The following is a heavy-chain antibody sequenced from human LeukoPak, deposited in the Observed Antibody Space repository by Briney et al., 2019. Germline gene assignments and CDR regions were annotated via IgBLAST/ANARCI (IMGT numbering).Heavy chain of an antibody. CDR3: ARDGEYGTGSYYRGCFDY. J-gene: IGHJ4*02. CDR1: GYSFTAFY. CDR2: IHPRSGET. V-gene: IGHV1-2*02. D-gene: IGHD3-10*01. Sequence: ASVKLFCKASGYSFTAFYIHWVRQAPGQGLEWMGWIHPRSGETNYAYKFRGRVTMTRDTSISTAYMDLGSLGSDDTAVYYCARDGEYGTGSYYRGCFDYWGQGILVTVSS.